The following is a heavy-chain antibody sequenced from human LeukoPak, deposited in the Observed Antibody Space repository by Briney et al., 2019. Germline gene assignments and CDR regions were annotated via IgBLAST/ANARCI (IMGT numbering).Heavy chain of an antibody. CDR3: ARVARGGSYYLEYFQH. Sequence: GGSLRLSCAASGFTFNNYWMSWVRQAPGKGLEWVANIKQDGSEKYYVDSVKGRFAISRDNAKSSLYLQMNSLRAEDTAVYYCARVARGGSYYLEYFQHWGQGTLVTVSS. D-gene: IGHD1-26*01. V-gene: IGHV3-7*01. J-gene: IGHJ1*01. CDR1: GFTFNNYW. CDR2: IKQDGSEK.